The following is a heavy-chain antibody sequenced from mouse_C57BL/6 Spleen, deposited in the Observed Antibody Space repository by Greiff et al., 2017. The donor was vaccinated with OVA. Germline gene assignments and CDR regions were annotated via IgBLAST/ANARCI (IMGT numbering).Heavy chain of an antibody. CDR1: GYSITSGYY. J-gene: IGHJ3*01. Sequence: DVQLQESGPGLVKPSQSLSLTCSVTGYSITSGYYWNWIRQFPGNKLEWMGYISYDGSNNYNPSLKNRISITRDTSKNQFFLKLNSVTTEDTATYYCARVFDYDAFAYWGQGTLVTVSA. V-gene: IGHV3-6*01. D-gene: IGHD2-4*01. CDR3: ARVFDYDAFAY. CDR2: ISYDGSN.